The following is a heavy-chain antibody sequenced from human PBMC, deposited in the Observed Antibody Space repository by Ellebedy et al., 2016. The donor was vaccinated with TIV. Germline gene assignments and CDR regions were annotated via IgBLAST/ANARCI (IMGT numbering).Heavy chain of an antibody. V-gene: IGHV3-30*02. J-gene: IGHJ6*02. Sequence: GGSLRLSCAASGFIFSNSGMNWVRQAPGKGLEWVAFIRFDGNNAYYADSAKGRFTISRDNAKNSLFLQMNSLRAEDTAVYFCAGLDYGVDVWGQGTTVTVSS. CDR1: GFIFSNSG. CDR3: AGLDYGVDV. CDR2: IRFDGNNA. D-gene: IGHD3/OR15-3a*01.